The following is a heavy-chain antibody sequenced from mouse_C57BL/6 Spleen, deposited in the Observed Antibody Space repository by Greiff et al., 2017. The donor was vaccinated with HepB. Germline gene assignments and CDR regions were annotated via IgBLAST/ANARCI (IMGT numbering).Heavy chain of an antibody. CDR2: IYPGDGDT. CDR3: ARDSSGYTWFAY. V-gene: IGHV1-82*01. D-gene: IGHD3-2*02. J-gene: IGHJ3*01. Sequence: VQGVESGPELVKPGASVKISCKASGYAFSSSWMNWVKQRPGKGLEWIGRIYPGDGDTNYNGKFKGKATLTADKSSSTAYMQLSSLTSEDSAVYFCARDSSGYTWFAYWGQGTLVTVSA. CDR1: GYAFSSSW.